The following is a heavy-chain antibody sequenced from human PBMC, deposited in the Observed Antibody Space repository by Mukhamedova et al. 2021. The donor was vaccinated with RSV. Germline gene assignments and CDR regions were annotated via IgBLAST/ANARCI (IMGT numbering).Heavy chain of an antibody. CDR2: IIPIFGTA. D-gene: IGHD4-11*01. Sequence: WVGRIIPIFGTANYAQKFQGRVTITADESASTAYMELSSLRSEDTAVYCCARYGHDYRFDYWGQGTLVTVSS. V-gene: IGHV1-69*15. CDR3: ARYGHDYRFDY. J-gene: IGHJ4*02.